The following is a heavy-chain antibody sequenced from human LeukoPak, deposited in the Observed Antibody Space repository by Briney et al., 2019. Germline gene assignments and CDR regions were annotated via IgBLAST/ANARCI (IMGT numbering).Heavy chain of an antibody. J-gene: IGHJ4*02. D-gene: IGHD3-10*01. CDR2: IDSDGGS. CDR3: ARSGVATCHY. Sequence: PGGSLRLSCQASGFTFSDYAMSWVRQAPGKGLEWVSSIDSDGGSFFADSVKGRFTISRDDSRSVVYLQMNTLSAEDTAVYYCARSGVATCHYWGQGILVAVSS. CDR1: GFTFSDYA. V-gene: IGHV3-23*01.